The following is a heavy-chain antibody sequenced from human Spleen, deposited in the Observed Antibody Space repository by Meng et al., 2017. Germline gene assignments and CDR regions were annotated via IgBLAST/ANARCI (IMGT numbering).Heavy chain of an antibody. CDR3: ARGGTGYGSGSFFY. V-gene: IGHV1-2*06. CDR2: INPKSGDT. D-gene: IGHD3-10*01. Sequence: ASVKVSCKPSGYNFPDYYIHWVRRAPGQGLEWMGRINPKSGDTHYAQKFQARVTMTGDTSISTAYMELSGLRSDDTAMYYCARGGTGYGSGSFFYWGQGTLVTVSS. J-gene: IGHJ4*02. CDR1: GYNFPDYY.